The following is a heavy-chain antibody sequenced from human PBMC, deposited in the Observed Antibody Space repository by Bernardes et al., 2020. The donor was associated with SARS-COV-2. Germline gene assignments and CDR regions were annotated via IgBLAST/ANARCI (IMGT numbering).Heavy chain of an antibody. CDR2: MYNSGST. Sequence: SEPLSLTCSVSGGSLSSSSYYWGWIRQPPGKGLEWIGTMYNSGSTYHNPSLKSRASISIDTSKNQVSLRLNSMTAADTAVYYCVGSSCGIDCYIGGLRSWDYGMDIWGQGTTVTVSS. CDR1: GGSLSSSSYY. J-gene: IGHJ6*02. CDR3: VGSSCGIDCYIGGLRSWDYGMDI. V-gene: IGHV4-39*01. D-gene: IGHD2-21*02.